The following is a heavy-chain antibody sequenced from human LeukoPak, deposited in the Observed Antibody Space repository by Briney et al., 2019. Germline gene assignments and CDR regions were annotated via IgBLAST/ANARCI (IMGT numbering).Heavy chain of an antibody. CDR2: ITGSGGNT. D-gene: IGHD3-9*01. CDR1: GFTFSNYA. CDR3: AKWGDFDVLTGYYVPDF. Sequence: TGGSLRLSCAASGFTFSNYAMSWVRQAPGKGLEWVSAITGSGGNTYYADSVKGRFTISRDNSKNTLYLQMNSLRAEDTAVYYCAKWGDFDVLTGYYVPDFWGQGTLVTVSS. V-gene: IGHV3-23*01. J-gene: IGHJ4*02.